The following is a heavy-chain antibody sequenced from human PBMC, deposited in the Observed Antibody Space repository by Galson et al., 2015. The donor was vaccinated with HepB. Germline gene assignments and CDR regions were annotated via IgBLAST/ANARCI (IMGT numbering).Heavy chain of an antibody. V-gene: IGHV4-59*08. CDR3: ASHPDYGDY. Sequence: SQTLSLTCTVSGVSIASYYWSWFRQSPGKGLEWIGYIYYDGTTTYNPSLQSRVTISIETSKKQLSRKVRSVTAADTAVYSCASHPDYGDYWGQGTLVTVSS. J-gene: IGHJ4*01. CDR1: GVSIASYY. CDR2: IYYDGTT.